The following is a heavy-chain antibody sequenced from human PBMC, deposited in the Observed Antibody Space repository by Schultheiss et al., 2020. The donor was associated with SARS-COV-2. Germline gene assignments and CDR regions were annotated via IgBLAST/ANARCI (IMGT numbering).Heavy chain of an antibody. J-gene: IGHJ4*02. CDR2: ISSSGSTI. CDR1: GFTFSSYE. Sequence: GGSLRLSCAASGFTFSSYEMNWVRQAPGKGLEWVSYISSSGSTIYYADSVKGRFTISRDNAKNSLYLQMNSLRAEDTAVYYCATPTVTIPCWGQGTLVTVAS. V-gene: IGHV3-48*03. CDR3: ATPTVTIPC. D-gene: IGHD4-17*01.